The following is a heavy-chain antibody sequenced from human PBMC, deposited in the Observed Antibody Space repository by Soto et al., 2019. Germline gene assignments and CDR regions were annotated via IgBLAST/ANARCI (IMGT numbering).Heavy chain of an antibody. CDR1: GYTFTSYG. V-gene: IGHV1-18*01. Sequence: ASVKVSCKASGYTFTSYGISWVRQAPGQGLEWMGWISAYNGNTNYAQKLQGRVTMTTDTSTSTAYMELRSLRSDDTAVYYCASVNEDGSNLLYYYYGMDVWGQGTTVTVSS. D-gene: IGHD1-26*01. J-gene: IGHJ6*02. CDR3: ASVNEDGSNLLYYYYGMDV. CDR2: ISAYNGNT.